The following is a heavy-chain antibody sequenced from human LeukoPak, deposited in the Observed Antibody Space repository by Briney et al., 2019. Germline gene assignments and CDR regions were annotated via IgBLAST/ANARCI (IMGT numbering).Heavy chain of an antibody. V-gene: IGHV3-30*18. CDR2: ISYDGSDK. CDR3: AKNRVVFNLNYAYYFDY. Sequence: PGGSLRLSCAASGFTFNKAWMSWVRQAPGKGLEWVTVISYDGSDKFYADSVKGRFTISRDNSKNTLYLQMNSLRTEDTAVYYCAKNRVVFNLNYAYYFDYWGQGTLVTVSS. J-gene: IGHJ4*02. D-gene: IGHD1-7*01. CDR1: GFTFNKAW.